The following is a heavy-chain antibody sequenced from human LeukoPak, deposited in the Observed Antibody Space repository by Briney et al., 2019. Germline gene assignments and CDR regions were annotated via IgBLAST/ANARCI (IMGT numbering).Heavy chain of an antibody. D-gene: IGHD6-6*01. CDR2: IRYDGSNK. J-gene: IGHJ4*02. Sequence: GGSLRLSCEASGFAFSNYGMHWVRQAPGKGLEWVAFIRYDGSNKYYADSVKGRFTISRDNSKNTLYLQMNSLRAEDTAVYYCAKAEYNSSPYDYWGQGTLVTVSS. CDR3: AKAEYNSSPYDY. CDR1: GFAFSNYG. V-gene: IGHV3-30*02.